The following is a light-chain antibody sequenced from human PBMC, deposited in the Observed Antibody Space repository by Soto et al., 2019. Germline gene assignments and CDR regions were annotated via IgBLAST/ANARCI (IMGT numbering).Light chain of an antibody. CDR2: GNS. Sequence: QSVLTQPPSVSGAPGQRVTISCTGSSSNIGAGYDVHWYQQLPGTAPKLLIYGNSNRPSGVPDRFSGSKSGTSASLAITGLQAEDEGDYYCQSYDSSLRAVVFGGGTKLTAL. J-gene: IGLJ2*01. V-gene: IGLV1-40*01. CDR1: SSNIGAGYD. CDR3: QSYDSSLRAVV.